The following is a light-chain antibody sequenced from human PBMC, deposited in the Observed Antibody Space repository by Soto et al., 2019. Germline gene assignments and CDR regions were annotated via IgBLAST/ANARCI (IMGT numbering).Light chain of an antibody. J-gene: IGLJ2*01. V-gene: IGLV1-47*01. Sequence: QSVLTQSPSASGTPGQRVTISCSGDNSNIGSNYVYWYQQLPGTAPKLLIYRNNQRPSGVPDRFSGSKSGTSASLAISGLRSEDETDYYCAAWDDSLRGVVFGGGTKLAAL. CDR2: RNN. CDR1: NSNIGSNY. CDR3: AAWDDSLRGVV.